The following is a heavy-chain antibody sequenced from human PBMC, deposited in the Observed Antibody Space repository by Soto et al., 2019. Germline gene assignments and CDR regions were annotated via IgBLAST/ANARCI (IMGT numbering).Heavy chain of an antibody. D-gene: IGHD3-22*01. Sequence: SVKVSCKASGGTFSSYAISWVRQAPGQGLEWMGGIIPIFGTANYAQKFQGRVTITADESTSTAYMELSSLRSEDTAVYYCARKTGGSGYPYYYYGMDVWGQGTTVTVSS. V-gene: IGHV1-69*13. CDR2: IIPIFGTA. CDR1: GGTFSSYA. J-gene: IGHJ6*02. CDR3: ARKTGGSGYPYYYYGMDV.